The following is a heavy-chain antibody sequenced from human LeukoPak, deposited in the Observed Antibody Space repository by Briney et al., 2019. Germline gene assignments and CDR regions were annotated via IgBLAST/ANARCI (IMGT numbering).Heavy chain of an antibody. CDR3: AREYSSSWYLYDAFDI. V-gene: IGHV3-53*01. J-gene: IGHJ3*02. CDR1: GFHFSTYG. D-gene: IGHD6-13*01. Sequence: GMSLRLSCAASGFHFSTYGMHWVRQAPGKGLEWVSVIYSGGSTYYADSVKGRFTISRDNSKNTLYLQMNSLRAEDTAVYYCAREYSSSWYLYDAFDIWGQGTMVTVSS. CDR2: IYSGGST.